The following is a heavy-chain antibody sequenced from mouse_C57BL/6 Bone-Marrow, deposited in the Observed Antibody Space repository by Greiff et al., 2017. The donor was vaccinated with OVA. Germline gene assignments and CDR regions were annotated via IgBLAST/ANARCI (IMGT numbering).Heavy chain of an antibody. CDR2: IDPSDSET. D-gene: IGHD1-1*01. CDR1: GYTFTSYW. J-gene: IGHJ2*01. Sequence: QVQLQQPGAELVRPGSSVKLSCKASGYTFTSYWMHWVKQRPIQGLEWIGNIDPSDSETHYNQKFKDKATLTVDKSSSTAYMQLSSLTSEDSAVYYCARSDYGSSYDYFDYWGQGTTLTVSS. CDR3: ARSDYGSSYDYFDY. V-gene: IGHV1-52*01.